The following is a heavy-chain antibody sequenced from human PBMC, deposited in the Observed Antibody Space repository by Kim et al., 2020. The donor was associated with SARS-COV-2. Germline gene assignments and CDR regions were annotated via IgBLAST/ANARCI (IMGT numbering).Heavy chain of an antibody. J-gene: IGHJ5*02. CDR2: IYYSGST. D-gene: IGHD6-13*01. CDR3: ARKAAAGLGRGWFDP. V-gene: IGHV4-39*01. Sequence: SETLSLTCTVSGGSISSSSYYWGWIRQPPGKGLEWIGSIYYSGSTYYNPSLKSRVTISVDTSKNQFSLKLSSVTAADTAVYYCARKAAAGLGRGWFDPWGQGTLVTVSS. CDR1: GGSISSSSYY.